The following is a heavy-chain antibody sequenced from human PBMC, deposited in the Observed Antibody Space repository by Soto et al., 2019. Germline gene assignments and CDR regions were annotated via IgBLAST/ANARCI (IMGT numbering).Heavy chain of an antibody. V-gene: IGHV1-3*01. Sequence: ASVKVSCKASGYTFSTYGMHWVRQAPGQRLEWMGWINAGNGNTKYSQKFQGRVTITRDTSASTAYMELSSLRSEDTAVYYCARDGITIFGPVDYWGQGTLVTVSS. J-gene: IGHJ4*02. CDR2: INAGNGNT. D-gene: IGHD3-3*01. CDR1: GYTFSTYG. CDR3: ARDGITIFGPVDY.